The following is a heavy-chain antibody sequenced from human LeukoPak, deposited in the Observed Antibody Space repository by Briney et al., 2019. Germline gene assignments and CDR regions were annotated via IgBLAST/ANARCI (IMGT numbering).Heavy chain of an antibody. CDR2: ISAYNGNT. V-gene: IGHV1-18*01. J-gene: IGHJ6*02. CDR3: ASAHCSSTSCYGDFYYGMDV. CDR1: GYTFTSYG. D-gene: IGHD2-2*01. Sequence: ASVKVSCKASGYTFTSYGISWVRQAPGQGLEWMGWISAYNGNTNYAQKLQGRVTMTTDTSTSTAYMELRSLRSEDTAVYYCASAHCSSTSCYGDFYYGMDVWGQGTTVTVSS.